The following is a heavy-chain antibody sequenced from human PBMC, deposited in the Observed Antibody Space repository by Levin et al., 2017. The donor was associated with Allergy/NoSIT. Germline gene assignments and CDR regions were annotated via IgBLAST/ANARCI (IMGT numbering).Heavy chain of an antibody. V-gene: IGHV3-7*04. J-gene: IGHJ3*02. Sequence: PGGSLRLSCAASGFTFSSYWMSWVRQAPGKGLEWVANIKQDGTEKYYVDSVKGRFTVSRDSAKNSVYLQMSSLRVEDTAVYFCARNWRSAFDIWGHGTVVTVSS. CDR3: ARNWRSAFDI. CDR1: GFTFSSYW. CDR2: IKQDGTEK.